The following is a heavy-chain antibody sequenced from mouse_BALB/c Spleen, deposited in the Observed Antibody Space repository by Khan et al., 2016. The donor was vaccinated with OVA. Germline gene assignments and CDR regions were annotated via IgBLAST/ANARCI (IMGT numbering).Heavy chain of an antibody. CDR3: ARIYGGDFDY. D-gene: IGHD1-1*01. V-gene: IGHV3-2*02. J-gene: IGHJ2*01. CDR2: ISYSGNT. Sequence: VQLKESGPGLVKPSQSLSLTCTVTGYSITSDYAWNWIRQFPGNKLEWMGYISYSGNTKYNPSLKSRISITRDTSENQFFLQLNSVTIEETATYYCARIYGGDFDYWGQGTTLTVSS. CDR1: GYSITSDYA.